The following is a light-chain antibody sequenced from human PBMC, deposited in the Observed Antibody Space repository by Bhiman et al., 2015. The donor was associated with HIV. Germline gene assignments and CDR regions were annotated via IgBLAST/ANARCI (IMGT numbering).Light chain of an antibody. J-gene: IGLJ3*02. Sequence: FSLIQPLSVSESPGKTITISCTRNTGNIADNYVQWYRQRPGGSPTTLIYEDTQRPSGVPHRFSGSIDRSSNSASLTISGLQTEDEADYFCQSYDNDYRVFGGGTRVTV. CDR1: TGNIADNY. V-gene: IGLV6-57*01. CDR3: QSYDNDYRV. CDR2: EDT.